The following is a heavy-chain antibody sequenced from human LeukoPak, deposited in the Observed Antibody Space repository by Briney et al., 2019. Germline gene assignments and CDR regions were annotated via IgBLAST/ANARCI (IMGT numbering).Heavy chain of an antibody. CDR2: ISGSGDNT. CDR3: AKDPPSSGTTFDY. J-gene: IGHJ4*02. D-gene: IGHD1-1*01. V-gene: IGHV3-23*01. CDR1: GFTFSSYA. Sequence: PSGGSLRLSCAASGFTFSSYAMGWVRQAPGQGLEWVSTISGSGDNTFYADSVKGRFTISRHNSKNTLYLQTNSLGAEDTAIYYCAKDPPSSGTTFDYWGQGTLVTVSS.